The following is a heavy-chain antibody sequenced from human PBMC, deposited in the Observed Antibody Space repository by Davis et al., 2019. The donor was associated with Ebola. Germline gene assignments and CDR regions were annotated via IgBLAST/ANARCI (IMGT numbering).Heavy chain of an antibody. Sequence: GESLKISCAASGFTFSSYGMHWVRQAPGTGLEGVAVIWYDGSNKYYADSVTGRFTISRDNSQNTLYLQMNSLRAEDTAVYYCVSDWEYYFDYWGQGTLVTVSS. D-gene: IGHD1-26*01. J-gene: IGHJ4*02. CDR2: IWYDGSNK. V-gene: IGHV3-33*01. CDR3: VSDWEYYFDY. CDR1: GFTFSSYG.